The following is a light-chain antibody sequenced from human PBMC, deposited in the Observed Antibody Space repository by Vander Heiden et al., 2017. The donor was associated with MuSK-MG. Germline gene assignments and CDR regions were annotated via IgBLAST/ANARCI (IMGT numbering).Light chain of an antibody. Sequence: DIQLTQSPSSLSASVGDRVTITCQASQDISNYLNWYQQKPGKAPKLLLYDASNLETGVPSRFSGSGSGTDFTFTISSLQPEDFATYYCQQDDNHPITFGGGTKVEIK. V-gene: IGKV1-33*01. CDR2: DAS. CDR1: QDISNY. J-gene: IGKJ4*01. CDR3: QQDDNHPIT.